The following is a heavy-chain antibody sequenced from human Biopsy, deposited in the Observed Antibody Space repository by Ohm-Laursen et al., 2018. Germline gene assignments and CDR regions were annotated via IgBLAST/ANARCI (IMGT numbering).Heavy chain of an antibody. Sequence: SLRLSCAASGSTFCSTGMSWGRQAPGQGLERVSGISGRTSGTYYADSVKGRFTISRDNSKNTLYLQMSSLRAEDTALYYCAKCMTYSGDGIDYWGQGTLVTVSS. J-gene: IGHJ4*02. V-gene: IGHV3-23*01. CDR3: AKCMTYSGDGIDY. CDR2: ISGRTSGT. D-gene: IGHD5-12*01. CDR1: GSTFCSTG.